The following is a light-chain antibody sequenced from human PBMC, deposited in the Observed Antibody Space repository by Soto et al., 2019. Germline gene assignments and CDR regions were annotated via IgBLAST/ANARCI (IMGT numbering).Light chain of an antibody. V-gene: IGKV3-20*01. CDR1: QGVSSRF. Sequence: EIVLTQSPGTLSLSPGERATLSYAASQGVSSRFFAWYQQKPGHAPRLLIFSASSRASGIPDRFSGSGSVIDYTLNISRLEPEDSAVYFCHQYGSSLYTFGQGTKLEIK. J-gene: IGKJ2*01. CDR2: SAS. CDR3: HQYGSSLYT.